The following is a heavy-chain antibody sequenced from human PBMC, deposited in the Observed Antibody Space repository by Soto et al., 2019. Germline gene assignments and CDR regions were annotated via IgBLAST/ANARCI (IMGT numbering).Heavy chain of an antibody. CDR3: VSTSHYGSGSWNFDS. CDR2: TRNKANSYTT. V-gene: IGHV3-72*01. J-gene: IGHJ4*02. Sequence: EVQLVESGGGLVQPGRSLRLSCAGSGFTLSDHYMDWVRQAPGKGLEWVGRTRNKANSYTTEYAASVKGRFTVSSDASLNSVYLQMNSIKPEDTAVYYCVSTSHYGSGSWNFDSWGQGTLVTVSS. CDR1: GFTLSDHY. D-gene: IGHD3-10*01.